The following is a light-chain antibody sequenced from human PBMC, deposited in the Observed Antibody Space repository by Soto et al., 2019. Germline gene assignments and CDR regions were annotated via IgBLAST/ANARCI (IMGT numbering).Light chain of an antibody. CDR3: QSYDSSLSGYV. CDR2: GHN. J-gene: IGLJ1*01. V-gene: IGLV1-40*01. Sequence: QSVLTQPPSVSGAPGQRVTISCTGSSSNIGAGYDVHWYQQLPGTAPKLLIDGHNNRPSGVPDRYSGSKSGTSASLAITGLQAEDEADYYCQSYDSSLSGYVFGTGTKVTVL. CDR1: SSNIGAGYD.